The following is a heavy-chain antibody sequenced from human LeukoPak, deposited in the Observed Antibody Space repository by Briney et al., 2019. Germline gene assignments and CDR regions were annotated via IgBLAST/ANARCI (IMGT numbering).Heavy chain of an antibody. Sequence: SETLSLTCTVSGYSISSGYYWGWIRQPPGKGLEWIGGIYHSGSTYYNPSLKSRVTISVDTSKNQFSLKLSSVTAADTAVYYCARVRYYDSSGSRGFFDYWGQGTLVTVSS. CDR1: GYSISSGYY. D-gene: IGHD3-22*01. CDR2: IYHSGST. CDR3: ARVRYYDSSGSRGFFDY. J-gene: IGHJ4*02. V-gene: IGHV4-38-2*02.